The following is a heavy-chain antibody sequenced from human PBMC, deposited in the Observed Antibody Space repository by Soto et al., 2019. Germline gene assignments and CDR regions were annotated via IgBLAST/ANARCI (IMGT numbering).Heavy chain of an antibody. D-gene: IGHD3-10*01. CDR3: ARAVQPYYCGSGSEYDWFDP. CDR1: GGTFSSYA. V-gene: IGHV1-69*13. J-gene: IGHJ5*02. CDR2: IIPIFGTA. Sequence: GASVKVSCKASGGTFSSYAISWVRQAPGQGLEWMGGIIPIFGTANYAQKFQGRVTITADESTSTAYMELSSLRSEDTAVYYCARAVQPYYCGSGSEYDWFDPWGQGTLVTVSS.